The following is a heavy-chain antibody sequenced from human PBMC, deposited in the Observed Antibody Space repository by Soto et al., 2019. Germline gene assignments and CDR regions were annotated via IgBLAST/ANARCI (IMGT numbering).Heavy chain of an antibody. J-gene: IGHJ4*02. CDR2: IRASGVTT. D-gene: IGHD1-26*01. Sequence: DVQLLDSGGGLVQPGRSLRLSCAASGFTFSKYAMSWVRQAPGKGLEWVSTIRASGVTTFYADSARGRFTISRDNSKNTLSLQMNSLTADDTAIYYCAKGAIGRLDYWGQGTLVTVSS. CDR1: GFTFSKYA. V-gene: IGHV3-23*01. CDR3: AKGAIGRLDY.